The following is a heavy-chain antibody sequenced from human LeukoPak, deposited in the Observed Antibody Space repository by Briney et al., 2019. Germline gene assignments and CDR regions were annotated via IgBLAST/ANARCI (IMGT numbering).Heavy chain of an antibody. CDR1: GYTLTELS. V-gene: IGHV1-24*01. J-gene: IGHJ5*02. CDR3: AANYYGSGSSSLPNWFDP. Sequence: ASVKVSCKVSGYTLTELSMHWVRQAPGKGLEWMGGFDPEDGETIYAQKFQGRVTMTEDTSTDTAYMELSSLRSEDTAVYYCAANYYGSGSSSLPNWFDPWGQGTLVTVSS. CDR2: FDPEDGET. D-gene: IGHD3-10*01.